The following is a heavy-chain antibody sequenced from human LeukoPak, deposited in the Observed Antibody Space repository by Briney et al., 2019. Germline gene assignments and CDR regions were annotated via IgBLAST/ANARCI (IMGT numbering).Heavy chain of an antibody. V-gene: IGHV4-39*07. CDR3: ARDVSSASFTYYYYYMDV. Sequence: PSETLSLTCTVSGGSISSSSYCWGWIRQPPGKGLEWIGSIYYSGNTYYNPSLESRVTVSVDTSMNQFSLRLTSVSPADTAVYYCARDVSSASFTYYYYYMDVWGKGTTVTVSS. J-gene: IGHJ6*03. CDR1: GGSISSSSYC. D-gene: IGHD3-16*01. CDR2: IYYSGNT.